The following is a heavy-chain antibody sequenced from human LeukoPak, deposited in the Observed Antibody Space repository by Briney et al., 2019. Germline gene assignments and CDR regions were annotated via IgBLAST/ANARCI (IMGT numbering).Heavy chain of an antibody. CDR2: INPNSGAT. CDR1: GYTFTGYY. V-gene: IGHV1-2*02. CDR3: ARADWNFSGY. J-gene: IGHJ4*02. D-gene: IGHD1-7*01. Sequence: AASVKVSCKAPGYTFTGYYIHWVRQAPGQGLEWMGWINPNSGATNYAQKFQGRVTMTTDTSISTAYMELSRLRSDDTAVYYCARADWNFSGYWGQRTLVTVSS.